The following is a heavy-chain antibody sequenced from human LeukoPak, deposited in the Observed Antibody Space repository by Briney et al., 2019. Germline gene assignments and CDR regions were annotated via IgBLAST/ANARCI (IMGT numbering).Heavy chain of an antibody. Sequence: GASVKVPCKASGGTFSSYAISWVRQAPGQGLEWMGRIIPIFGTANYAQKFQGRVTITTDESTSTAYMELSSLRSEDTAVYYCARDRCSGGSCYSGVFDYWGQGTLVTVSS. D-gene: IGHD2-15*01. V-gene: IGHV1-69*05. CDR1: GGTFSSYA. CDR3: ARDRCSGGSCYSGVFDY. CDR2: IIPIFGTA. J-gene: IGHJ4*02.